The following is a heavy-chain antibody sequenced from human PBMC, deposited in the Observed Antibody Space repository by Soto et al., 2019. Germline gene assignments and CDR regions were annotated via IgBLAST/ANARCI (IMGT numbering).Heavy chain of an antibody. V-gene: IGHV1-69*01. CDR1: GGTFSSYA. Sequence: QVQLVQSGAEVKKPGSSVKVSCKASGGTFSSYAISWVRQAPGQGLEWMGGIIPIFGTANYAQKFQGRVTITADECTSTAYMELTSLRSEDTAVYYCARVYIQQLPYYFYGMPVWGQGNTVTVSS. J-gene: IGHJ6*02. CDR3: ARVYIQQLPYYFYGMPV. CDR2: IIPIFGTA. D-gene: IGHD6-13*01.